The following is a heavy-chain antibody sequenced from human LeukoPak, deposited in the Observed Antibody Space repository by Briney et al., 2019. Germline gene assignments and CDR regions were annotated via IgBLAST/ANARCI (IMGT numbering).Heavy chain of an antibody. Sequence: SETLSLTCTVSGGSISSYYWSWIRQPPGKGLEWIGYIYYSGSTNYNPSLKSRVTISVDTSKNQFSLKLSSVTAADTAVYYCAREYYYGSGSYYKSQNWFDPWGLGTLVTVSS. CDR3: AREYYYGSGSYYKSQNWFDP. CDR1: GGSISSYY. V-gene: IGHV4-59*01. CDR2: IYYSGST. J-gene: IGHJ5*02. D-gene: IGHD3-10*01.